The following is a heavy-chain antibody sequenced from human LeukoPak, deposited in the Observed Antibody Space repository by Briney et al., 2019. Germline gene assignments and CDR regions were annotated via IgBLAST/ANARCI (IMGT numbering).Heavy chain of an antibody. J-gene: IGHJ4*02. CDR2: MNPNSGNT. V-gene: IGHV1-8*03. CDR3: ARGYSYGYDFDY. Sequence: ASVKVSCKAFGYTFTSYDINWVRQATGQGLEWMGWMNPNSGNTGYAQKFQGRVTITRNTSISTAYMELSSLRSEDTAVYYCARGYSYGYDFDYWGQGTLVTVSS. D-gene: IGHD5-18*01. CDR1: GYTFTSYD.